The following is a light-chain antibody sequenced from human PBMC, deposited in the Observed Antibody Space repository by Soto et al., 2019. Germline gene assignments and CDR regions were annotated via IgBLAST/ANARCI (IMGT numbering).Light chain of an antibody. Sequence: QSALTQPPSASGTPGQRVTISCSGSGSNIGSNTVNWYQHLPGTAPRVLINTNDQRPSGVPDRFSSSKSGTSASLAISGLQSDDEADYYCATWDDKLNGPVFGGATKLTVL. J-gene: IGLJ3*02. V-gene: IGLV1-44*01. CDR1: GSNIGSNT. CDR3: ATWDDKLNGPV. CDR2: TND.